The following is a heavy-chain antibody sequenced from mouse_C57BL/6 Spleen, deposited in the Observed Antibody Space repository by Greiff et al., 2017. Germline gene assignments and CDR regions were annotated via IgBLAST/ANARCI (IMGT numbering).Heavy chain of an antibody. CDR2: IDPSDSYT. J-gene: IGHJ2*01. Sequence: QVQLQQPGAELVRPGTSVKLSCKASGYTFTSYWMHWVKQRPGQGLEWIGVIDPSDSYTNYNQKFKGKATLTVDTSSSTAYMQLSSLPSEDSAVYYWARPSTEVFDYWGQGTTLTVSS. D-gene: IGHD1-1*01. V-gene: IGHV1-59*01. CDR1: GYTFTSYW. CDR3: ARPSTEVFDY.